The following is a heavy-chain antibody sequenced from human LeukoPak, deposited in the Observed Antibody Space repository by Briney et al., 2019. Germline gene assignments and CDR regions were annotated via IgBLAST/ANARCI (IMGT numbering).Heavy chain of an antibody. V-gene: IGHV3-49*03. J-gene: IGHJ5*02. CDR2: IRSKAYGGTT. Sequence: GGSLRLSCTASGFTFGDYAMSWFRQAPGKGLEWVGFIRSKAYGGTTEYAASVKGRFTISRDDSKSIAYLQMNSLKTEDTAAYYCTRAEGTMIPRLPPYGSGWFDPWGQGTLVTVSS. CDR3: TRAEGTMIPRLPPYGSGWFDP. CDR1: GFTFGDYA. D-gene: IGHD3-22*01.